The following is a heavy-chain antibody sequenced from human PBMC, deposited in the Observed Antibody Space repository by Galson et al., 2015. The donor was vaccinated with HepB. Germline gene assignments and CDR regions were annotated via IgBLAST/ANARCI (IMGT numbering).Heavy chain of an antibody. J-gene: IGHJ6*02. V-gene: IGHV6-1*01. CDR1: GDSVSSNSAA. CDR3: ARELRYYYDSSGYPHLNYYYYGMDV. Sequence: AISGDSVSSNSAAWNWIRQSPSRGLEWLGRTYYRSKWYNDYAVSVKSRITINPDTSKNQFSLQLNSVTPEDTAVYYCARELRYYYDSSGYPHLNYYYYGMDVWGQGTTVTVSS. CDR2: TYYRSKWYN. D-gene: IGHD3-22*01.